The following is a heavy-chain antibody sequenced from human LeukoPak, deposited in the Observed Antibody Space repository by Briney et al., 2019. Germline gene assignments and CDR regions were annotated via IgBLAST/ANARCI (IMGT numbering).Heavy chain of an antibody. V-gene: IGHV3-9*01. CDR2: ISWNSGSI. CDR3: AKMRLGSWTSYYYYGMDV. Sequence: GGSLRLSCTTSEFTFSNYWMHWVRQAPGKGLEWVSGISWNSGSIGYADSVKGRFTISRDNARNSLYLQMNSLRAEDTALYYCAKMRLGSWTSYYYYGMDVWGQGTTVTVSS. CDR1: EFTFSNYW. J-gene: IGHJ6*02. D-gene: IGHD3/OR15-3a*01.